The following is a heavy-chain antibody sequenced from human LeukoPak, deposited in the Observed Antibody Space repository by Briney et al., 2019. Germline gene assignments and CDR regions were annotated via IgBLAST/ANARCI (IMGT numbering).Heavy chain of an antibody. CDR1: GFTFRSYE. Sequence: GGSLRLSCAASGFTFRSYEMNWVRQAPGKGLEWVSFISGGSGTIYCADSVKGRFTISRDNAKNPLYLQMNSLRVEDTAVYYCARDRDYGDYRPVSFDLWGQGTLVTVSS. CDR2: ISGGSGTI. D-gene: IGHD4-17*01. V-gene: IGHV3-48*03. J-gene: IGHJ5*02. CDR3: ARDRDYGDYRPVSFDL.